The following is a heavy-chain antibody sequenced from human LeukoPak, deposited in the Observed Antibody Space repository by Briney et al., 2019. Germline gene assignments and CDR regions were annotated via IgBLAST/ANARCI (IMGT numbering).Heavy chain of an antibody. CDR2: ISGSGGST. V-gene: IGHV3-23*01. CDR3: AKTRITMIVVGAFDI. CDR1: GFTFSNAW. Sequence: GGSLRLSCAASGFTFSNAWMSWVRQAPGKGLEWVSAISGSGGSTYYADSVKGRFTISRDNSKNTLYLQMNSLRAEDTAVYYCAKTRITMIVVGAFDIWGQGTMVTVSS. J-gene: IGHJ3*02. D-gene: IGHD3-22*01.